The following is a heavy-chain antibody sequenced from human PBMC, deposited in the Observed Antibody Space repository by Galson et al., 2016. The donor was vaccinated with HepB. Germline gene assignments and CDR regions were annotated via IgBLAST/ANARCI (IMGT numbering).Heavy chain of an antibody. CDR1: GFSFSTYN. CDR3: ARDYYRSGSYSFYY. V-gene: IGHV3-48*02. J-gene: IGHJ4*02. Sequence: SLRLSCAASGFSFSTYNMNWVRQAPGKGLEWLSYIGSSGSPIYYADSVKGRFTVSRDNAKNSLYLQMNGLRDEDTAVYYCARDYYRSGSYSFYYWGQGILVTVSS. D-gene: IGHD3-10*01. CDR2: IGSSGSPI.